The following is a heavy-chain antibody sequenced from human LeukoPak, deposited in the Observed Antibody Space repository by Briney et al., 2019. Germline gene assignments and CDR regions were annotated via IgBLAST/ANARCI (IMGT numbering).Heavy chain of an antibody. V-gene: IGHV3-23*01. CDR2: ISAGGLNT. CDR3: AKYSTSIIRGAFDF. CDR1: GFTFKTYA. D-gene: IGHD3-10*01. Sequence: GGSLRLSCAASGFTFKTYAMSWVRQAPGEGLEWVASISAGGLNTYYADAVEGRFSISRDNSKDTVFLQMNSLRAKDTALYYCAKYSTSIIRGAFDFWGQGTMVTVSS. J-gene: IGHJ3*01.